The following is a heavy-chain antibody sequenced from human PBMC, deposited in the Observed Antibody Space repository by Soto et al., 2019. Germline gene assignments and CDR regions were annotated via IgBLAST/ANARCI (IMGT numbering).Heavy chain of an antibody. J-gene: IGHJ4*02. CDR1: GGSISSYC. CDR2: IYDGGTT. V-gene: IGHV4-4*09. D-gene: IGHD7-27*01. CDR3: ARGPSGDKIDY. Sequence: SETLSLTCTVCGGSISSYCWSWIRQSPDKGLEWIGHIYDGGTTYSSPSLKGRVTISADTPETQFSLKLSSVSAADTAVYYCARGPSGDKIDYWGQGIQVTVSS.